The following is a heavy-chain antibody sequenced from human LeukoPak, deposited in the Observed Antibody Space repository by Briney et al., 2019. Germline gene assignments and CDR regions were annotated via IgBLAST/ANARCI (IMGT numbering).Heavy chain of an antibody. CDR3: ARSLAGFGELFPFDY. Sequence: GGSLRLSCAASGFTVSSNYMSWVRQAPGEGLEWGSVIYSGGSTYYADSVKGRFTISRDNSKNTLYLQMNSLRDEDTAVYYCARSLAGFGELFPFDYWGQGTLVTVSS. CDR1: GFTVSSNY. V-gene: IGHV3-53*01. D-gene: IGHD3-10*01. CDR2: IYSGGST. J-gene: IGHJ4*02.